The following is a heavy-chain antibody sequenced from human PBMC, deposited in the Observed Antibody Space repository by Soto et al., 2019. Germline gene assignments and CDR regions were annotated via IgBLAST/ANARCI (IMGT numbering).Heavy chain of an antibody. CDR1: GGSMRSSNW. D-gene: IGHD6-19*01. J-gene: IGHJ5*02. Sequence: QVQLQESGPGLVKPSGTLSLTCAVSGGSMRSSNWWGWVRQPPGKGLEWVWEIYHSESTNYNPSLTRQVTIPIYTSNIRGSSSLWSETPADTSAYYCYSSGEQDCFGPWGQGPLVTVSS. V-gene: IGHV4-4*02. CDR2: IYHSEST. CDR3: YSSGEQDCFGP.